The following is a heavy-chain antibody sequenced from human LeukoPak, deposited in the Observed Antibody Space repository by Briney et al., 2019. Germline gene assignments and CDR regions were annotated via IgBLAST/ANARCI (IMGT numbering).Heavy chain of an antibody. Sequence: SVKVSCKASGGTFSSYAISRVRQAPGQGLEWMGGIIPIFGTANYAQKFQGRVTITADKSTSTAYMELSSLRSEDTAVYYCARSLFRFLEWSYRSYYYYYMDVWGKGTTVTVSS. D-gene: IGHD3-3*01. V-gene: IGHV1-69*06. CDR2: IIPIFGTA. J-gene: IGHJ6*03. CDR3: ARSLFRFLEWSYRSYYYYYMDV. CDR1: GGTFSSYA.